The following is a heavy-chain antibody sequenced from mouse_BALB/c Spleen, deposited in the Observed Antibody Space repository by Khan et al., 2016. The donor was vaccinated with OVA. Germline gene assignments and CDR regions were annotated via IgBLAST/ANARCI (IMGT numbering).Heavy chain of an antibody. CDR2: IWAGGST. Sequence: VKLVESGPAMVAPSQSLSITCTVSGFSLPSYGVHWVRQPPGKGLEWLGVIWAGGSTNYNSALMSRLSISKDNSKSQVFLKMNSLQTDDTAMYYCARYYGNYGWYFDVWGAGTTVTVSS. CDR3: ARYYGNYGWYFDV. D-gene: IGHD2-1*01. CDR1: GFSLPSYG. V-gene: IGHV2-9*02. J-gene: IGHJ1*01.